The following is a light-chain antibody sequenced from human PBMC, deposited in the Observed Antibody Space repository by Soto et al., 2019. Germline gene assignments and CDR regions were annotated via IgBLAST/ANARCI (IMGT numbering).Light chain of an antibody. CDR2: DAS. Sequence: EIVLTQSPATLSLSPGERATLSCRASHSVIRYLAWYQQRPGQAPRLLIYDASHRAAGIPARFSGSGSGTDFTLTISSLEPEDFAVYYCQQRSNFLTFGGGTKVEI. CDR1: HSVIRY. CDR3: QQRSNFLT. J-gene: IGKJ4*01. V-gene: IGKV3-11*01.